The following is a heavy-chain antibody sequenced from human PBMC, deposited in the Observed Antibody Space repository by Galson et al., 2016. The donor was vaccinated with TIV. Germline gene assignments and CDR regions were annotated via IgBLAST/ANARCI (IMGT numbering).Heavy chain of an antibody. D-gene: IGHD6-19*01. Sequence: SETLSLTCAVYGGSFRGYYWSWIRQPPGKGLEWIGEINHGERTNYNPSLEGRVALSLDTSKNQLSLRLMSVTAAATAVYFCARHSTSGFPTIEVAARRRPFDVWGQGTLVTVSS. CDR3: ARHSTSGFPTIEVAARRRPFDV. V-gene: IGHV4-34*01. J-gene: IGHJ3*01. CDR1: GGSFRGYY. CDR2: INHGERT.